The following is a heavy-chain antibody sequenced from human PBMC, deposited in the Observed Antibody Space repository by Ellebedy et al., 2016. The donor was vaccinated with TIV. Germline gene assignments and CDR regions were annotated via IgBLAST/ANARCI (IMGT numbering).Heavy chain of an antibody. J-gene: IGHJ3*01. V-gene: IGHV3-48*03. CDR3: VRRIGSSGIAYDF. CDR2: ISTSGTTT. Sequence: PGGSLRLSCAASGFTFSGFEMNWVRQAPGKGLKWVSYISTSGTTTYYADSVKGRFTVSRDNAKNSLYLQMNSRGAEDTALYYGVRRIGSSGIAYDFWGQGTMVTVSS. CDR1: GFTFSGFE. D-gene: IGHD3-10*01.